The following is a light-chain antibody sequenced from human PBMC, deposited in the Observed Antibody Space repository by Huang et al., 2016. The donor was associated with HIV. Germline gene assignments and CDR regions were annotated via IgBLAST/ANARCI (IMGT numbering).Light chain of an antibody. V-gene: IGKV1-5*03. Sequence: DIQMTQSPSTLSASVGDTVTITCRASQSVDNWLAWFQQKPGKAPKLLRYMASSLESGVPSRFSGSGSGTEFTLTISSLQPDDFATYYCQQYNHYRTFGQGTKVEIK. CDR2: MAS. CDR3: QQYNHYRT. J-gene: IGKJ1*01. CDR1: QSVDNW.